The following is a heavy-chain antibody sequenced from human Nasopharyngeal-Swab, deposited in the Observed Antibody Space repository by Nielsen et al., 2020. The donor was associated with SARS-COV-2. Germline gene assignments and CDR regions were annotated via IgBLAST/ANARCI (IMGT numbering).Heavy chain of an antibody. CDR3: TTDRVYDYVWGSYRYFDY. V-gene: IGHV3-15*01. CDR2: IKSKTDGGTT. CDR1: GFTFRNSC. J-gene: IGHJ4*02. D-gene: IGHD3-16*02. Sequence: GESLKLSCAASGFTFRNSCMRWVRQAPGKGLEWVGRIKSKTDGGTTDYAAPVKGRFTISRDDSKNTLYLQMNSLKTEDTAVYYCTTDRVYDYVWGSYRYFDYWGQGNLVTVSS.